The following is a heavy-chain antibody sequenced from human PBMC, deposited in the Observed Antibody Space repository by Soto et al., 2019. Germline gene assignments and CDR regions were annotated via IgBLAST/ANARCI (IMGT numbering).Heavy chain of an antibody. Sequence: LRLSCAASGFTFSSYAMHWVRQAPGKGLEWVAVISYDGSNKYYADSVKGRFTISRDNSKNTLYLQTNSLRAEDTAVYYCARSMIVDYWGQGTLVTVSS. V-gene: IGHV3-30-3*01. J-gene: IGHJ4*02. CDR1: GFTFSSYA. CDR3: ARSMIVDY. D-gene: IGHD3-22*01. CDR2: ISYDGSNK.